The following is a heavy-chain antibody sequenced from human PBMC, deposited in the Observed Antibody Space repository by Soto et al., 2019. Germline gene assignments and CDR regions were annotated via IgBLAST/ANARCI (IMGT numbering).Heavy chain of an antibody. D-gene: IGHD4-17*01. CDR2: IYNSGFT. CDR1: GGSTSSSSYY. J-gene: IGHJ6*02. CDR3: ARLERTVTGYYYYYGVDV. Sequence: PSETLSLTCTVSGGSTSSSSYYWGWIRQPPGKGLEWIGHIYNSGFTNYNPSLEGRVTISVDTSRNYFSLKVRSVTTADTAVYYCARLERTVTGYYYYYGVDVWGQGTTVTVSS. V-gene: IGHV4-61*03.